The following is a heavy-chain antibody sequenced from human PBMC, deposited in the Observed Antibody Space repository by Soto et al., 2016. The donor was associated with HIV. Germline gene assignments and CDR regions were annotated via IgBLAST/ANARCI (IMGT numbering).Heavy chain of an antibody. J-gene: IGHJ4*02. CDR2: IYHNGNT. CDR1: DASISSINW. CDR3: AKNLFGSTXSKTLDY. Sequence: QVQLQESGPGLVKPSGTLSLTCAVSDASISSINWWTWVRQSPGKGLEWIGEIYHNGNTNYNPSLRSRVTISIDKSKNHFSLTLNSVTAADTAIYYCAKNLFGSTXSKTLDYWGQGIVVTVSS. D-gene: IGHD3-10*02. V-gene: IGHV4-4*02.